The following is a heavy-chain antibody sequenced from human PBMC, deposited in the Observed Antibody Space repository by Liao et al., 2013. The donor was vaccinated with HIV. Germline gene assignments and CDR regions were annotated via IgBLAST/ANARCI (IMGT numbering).Heavy chain of an antibody. Sequence: QVQLQESGSGLVKPSQTLSLTCAVSGGSISSGAYSWSWIRQPPGKGLEWIGYIYHGGSTYYNPSLKSRVTISVDRSKNQFSLNLSSVTAADTAVYYCARVRGGFDPWGQGTLVTVSS. D-gene: IGHD3-10*01. CDR3: ARVRGGFDP. J-gene: IGHJ5*02. CDR1: GGSISSGAYS. CDR2: IYHGGST. V-gene: IGHV4-30-2*01.